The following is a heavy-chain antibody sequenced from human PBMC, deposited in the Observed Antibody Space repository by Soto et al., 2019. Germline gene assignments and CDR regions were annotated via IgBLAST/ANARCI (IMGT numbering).Heavy chain of an antibody. J-gene: IGHJ1*01. Sequence: ASVKVSCKASGYKFTTYFIHWVRQAPGQGLEWMGMIHPSGDTGYAQKFRGRVTMTIDTSTTTAYMELRNRTSEDTAVYFSVRGYCTTSPCSGDFQFWGQGTLVTASS. CDR3: VRGYCTTSPCSGDFQF. V-gene: IGHV1-46*01. D-gene: IGHD2-15*01. CDR1: GYKFTTYF. CDR2: IHPSGDT.